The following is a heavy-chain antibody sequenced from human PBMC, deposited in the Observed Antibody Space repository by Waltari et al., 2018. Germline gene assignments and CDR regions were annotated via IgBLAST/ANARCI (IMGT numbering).Heavy chain of an antibody. CDR1: AYTFTDYY. Sequence: QVQLVQSGAEVKKPGASVKVSCKASAYTFTDYYMHWVRQAPGQGLEWMGWINPNSGGTNYAQKFQGRVTMTRDTASRTVYMVVSRLRSDDTAVYYCARARVAGTVPRFDFWGQGTLVTVSS. V-gene: IGHV1-2*02. CDR2: INPNSGGT. CDR3: ARARVAGTVPRFDF. D-gene: IGHD6-19*01. J-gene: IGHJ4*02.